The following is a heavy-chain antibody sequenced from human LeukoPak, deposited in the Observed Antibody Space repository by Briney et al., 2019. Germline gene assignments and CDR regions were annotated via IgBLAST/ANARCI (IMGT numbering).Heavy chain of an antibody. CDR2: INHSGST. CDR1: GGSFSGYY. CDR3: ARGFPEYSSSRSFDY. Sequence: SETLSLTCAVYGGSFSGYYWSWIRQPPGKGLEWIGEINHSGSTNYNPSLKSRVTISVDTSKNQFSLKLSSVTAADTAVYYCARGFPEYSSSRSFDYWGQGTLVTVSS. V-gene: IGHV4-34*01. D-gene: IGHD6-6*01. J-gene: IGHJ4*02.